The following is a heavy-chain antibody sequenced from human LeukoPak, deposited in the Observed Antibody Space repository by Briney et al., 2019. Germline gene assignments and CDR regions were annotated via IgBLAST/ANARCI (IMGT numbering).Heavy chain of an antibody. CDR3: GRHIHYSGSAFDP. CDR1: GGSISSYY. J-gene: IGHJ2*01. D-gene: IGHD3-10*01. Sequence: KASETLSLTCTVPGGSISSYYWGWIRQPPGKGLEWIAYVHSIGYTNYNPSLKSRVTISMDTSKDQFSLKLISVTAADTAVYYCGRHIHYSGSAFDPWGRGNLVTVSS. CDR2: VHSIGYT. V-gene: IGHV4-59*08.